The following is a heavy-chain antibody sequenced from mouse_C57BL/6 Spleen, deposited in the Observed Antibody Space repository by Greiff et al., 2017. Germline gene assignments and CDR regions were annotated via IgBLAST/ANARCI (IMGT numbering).Heavy chain of an antibody. CDR1: GFTFTDYY. Sequence: DVMLVESGGGLVQPGGSLSLSCAASGFTFTDYYMSWVRQPPGKALEWLGFIRNKANGYTTEYSASVKGRFTISRDNSQSILYLQMNALRAEDSATYYCARFDDGYFYIDYWGQGTTLTVSS. D-gene: IGHD2-3*01. J-gene: IGHJ2*01. CDR2: IRNKANGYTT. V-gene: IGHV7-3*01. CDR3: ARFDDGYFYIDY.